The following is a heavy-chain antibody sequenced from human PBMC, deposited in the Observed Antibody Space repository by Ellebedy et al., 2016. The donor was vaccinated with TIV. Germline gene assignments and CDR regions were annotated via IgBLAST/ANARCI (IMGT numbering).Heavy chain of an antibody. J-gene: IGHJ4*02. D-gene: IGHD2/OR15-2a*01. CDR1: GYTFTSYL. V-gene: IGHV1-46*01. Sequence: ASVKVSCKASGYTFTSYLIHWVRQAPGQGLEWMGIMNPSGGSTTFAQKFQGRVTVTRDRSTSTVYMELSSLKSEDTAIYYCARAFDSDFWGQGTLVTVSS. CDR3: ARAFDSDF. CDR2: MNPSGGST.